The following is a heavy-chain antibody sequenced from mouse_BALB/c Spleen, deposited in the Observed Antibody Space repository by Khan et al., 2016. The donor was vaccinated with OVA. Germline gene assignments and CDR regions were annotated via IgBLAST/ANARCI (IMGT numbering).Heavy chain of an antibody. Sequence: VELVESGPGLVAPSQSLSITCTVSGFSLTSYGLHWVHHPPGKGLEWLGVIWAGGSTNYNSALMSRLSISKDNSKSQVFLKMNSLQTDDTAMYYCARGDGYYEDAMDYWGQGTSVTVSS. CDR1: GFSLTSYG. J-gene: IGHJ4*01. CDR3: ARGDGYYEDAMDY. D-gene: IGHD2-3*01. CDR2: IWAGGST. V-gene: IGHV2-9*02.